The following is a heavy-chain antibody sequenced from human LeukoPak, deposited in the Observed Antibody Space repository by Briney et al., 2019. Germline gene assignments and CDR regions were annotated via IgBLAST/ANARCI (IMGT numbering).Heavy chain of an antibody. J-gene: IGHJ4*02. Sequence: GASVKVSCKASGYTFTGYYMHWVRQAPGQGLEWMGWINPNSGGTNYAQKFQGRVTMTRDTSISTAYMELSRLRSDDTAVYYRARVRRLRLGELSLPHWGQGTLVTVSS. CDR3: ARVRRLRLGELSLPH. V-gene: IGHV1-2*02. CDR2: INPNSGGT. D-gene: IGHD3-16*02. CDR1: GYTFTGYY.